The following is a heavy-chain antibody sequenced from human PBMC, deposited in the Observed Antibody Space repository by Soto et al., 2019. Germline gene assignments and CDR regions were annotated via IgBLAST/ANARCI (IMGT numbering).Heavy chain of an antibody. Sequence: EVQLLESGGGLVQPGGSLRLSCAASGFTFSSYAMSWVRQAPGKGLEWVSAISGSGGSTYYADSVKGRFTISRDNSKNTLYLQMNSLRAEDTAVYYCAKINRGYYYEGDAFDIWGQGTMVTVSS. V-gene: IGHV3-23*01. CDR3: AKINRGYYYEGDAFDI. CDR1: GFTFSSYA. J-gene: IGHJ3*02. D-gene: IGHD3-22*01. CDR2: ISGSGGST.